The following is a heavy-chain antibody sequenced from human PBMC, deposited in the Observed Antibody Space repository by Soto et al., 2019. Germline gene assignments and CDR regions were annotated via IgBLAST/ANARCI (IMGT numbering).Heavy chain of an antibody. CDR1: GFTFSPYW. CDR3: AGGSGWISDS. D-gene: IGHD6-19*01. CDR2: IKDDGGDE. Sequence: EVQLVESGGGLVQPGGSLRLSCAVSGFTFSPYWMSWVRQAPGKGLQWVAIIKDDGGDEHYLEAVRGRFTISRDNAKKSRYLAMDSLRLEDTAVYYCAGGSGWISDSWGQGTLVTVSS. J-gene: IGHJ4*02. V-gene: IGHV3-7*05.